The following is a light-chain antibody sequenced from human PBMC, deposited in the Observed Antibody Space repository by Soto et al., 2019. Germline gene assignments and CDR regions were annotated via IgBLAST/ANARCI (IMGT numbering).Light chain of an antibody. V-gene: IGLV1-40*01. CDR2: GNT. Sequence: QSELTQPPSVSGAPGQRVTISCTGSSSNIGSGYDVHWYQQLPGTAPKLLIYGNTNRPSGVPDRFSGSKSGTSASLAITGLQAEDEADYYCQSYDSSLSDWVFGGGTKVTVL. CDR3: QSYDSSLSDWV. J-gene: IGLJ3*02. CDR1: SSNIGSGYD.